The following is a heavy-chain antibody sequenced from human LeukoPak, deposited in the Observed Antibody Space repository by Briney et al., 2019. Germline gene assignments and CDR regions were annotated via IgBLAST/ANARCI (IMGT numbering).Heavy chain of an antibody. Sequence: GGSLRLSCAASGFTFSSYSMNWVRQAPGKGLEWVSSISSSSSYIYYADSVKGRFTISRDNAKNPLYLQMNSLRAEDTAVYYCASFIVVVPAAISYYYGMDVWGQGTTVTVSS. V-gene: IGHV3-21*01. D-gene: IGHD2-2*01. CDR3: ASFIVVVPAAISYYYGMDV. J-gene: IGHJ6*02. CDR1: GFTFSSYS. CDR2: ISSSSSYI.